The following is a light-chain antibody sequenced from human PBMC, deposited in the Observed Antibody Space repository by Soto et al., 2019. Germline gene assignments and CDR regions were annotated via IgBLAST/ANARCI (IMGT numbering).Light chain of an antibody. CDR2: EVT. CDR3: SSFTSRLTFV. Sequence: QSALTQPASVSGSPGQAIAISCTGTRSDVGAYNYVSWYQQHPGKAPKLMISEVTNRPSWVSDRFSGSKSGNTAYLTISGLKAEDEADYYCSSFTSRLTFVFGTGTKVTV. CDR1: RSDVGAYNY. V-gene: IGLV2-14*01. J-gene: IGLJ1*01.